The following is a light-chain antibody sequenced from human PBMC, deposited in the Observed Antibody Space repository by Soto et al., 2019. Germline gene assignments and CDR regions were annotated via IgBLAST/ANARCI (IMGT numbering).Light chain of an antibody. Sequence: EIVMTHSPATLTVSPGERATLSGRASQSVSSNLAWYQQKPGQAPRLLIYGASTRATGIPARFSGSGSGTEFTLTISSLQSEDFAVYYCQQYNNWPPTFGQGTKVDIK. V-gene: IGKV3-15*01. CDR1: QSVSSN. CDR2: GAS. J-gene: IGKJ1*01. CDR3: QQYNNWPPT.